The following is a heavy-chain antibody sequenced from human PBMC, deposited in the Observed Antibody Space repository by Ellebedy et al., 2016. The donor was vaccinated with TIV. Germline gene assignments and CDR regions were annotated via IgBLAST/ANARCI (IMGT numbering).Heavy chain of an antibody. CDR2: ISGGVGYK. CDR1: GFAFSSCA. CDR3: AKGSGNFENSAGDYFDN. J-gene: IGHJ4*02. D-gene: IGHD4-23*01. V-gene: IGHV3-23*01. Sequence: PGGSLRLSCAASGFAFSSCAMSWVRQAPGKGLEWVSGISGGVGYKYNADSVKGRFTISRDNSKNTLYLEMNSLRDEDTALYYCAKGSGNFENSAGDYFDNWGQGTLVTVSS.